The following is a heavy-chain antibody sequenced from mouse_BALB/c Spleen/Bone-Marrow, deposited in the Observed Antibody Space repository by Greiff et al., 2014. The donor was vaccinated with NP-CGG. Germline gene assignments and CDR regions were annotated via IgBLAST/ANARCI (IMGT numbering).Heavy chain of an antibody. CDR3: ASYHSSGYAMDY. V-gene: IGHV1S135*01. CDR2: IDPYNGGT. D-gene: IGHD3-1*01. J-gene: IGHJ4*01. Sequence: VHVKQSGPELVKPGASVKVSCKASGYSFTDYNMYWVKQSHGKSLAWIGYIDPYNGGTSYNQKFKGKATLTVDKSSSTAFMHLNSLTSEDSAVYYCASYHSSGYAMDYWGQGTSVTVSS. CDR1: GYSFTDYN.